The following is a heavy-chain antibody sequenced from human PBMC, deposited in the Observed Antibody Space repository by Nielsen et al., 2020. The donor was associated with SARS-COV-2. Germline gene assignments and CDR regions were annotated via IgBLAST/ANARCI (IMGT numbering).Heavy chain of an antibody. CDR2: IYWNDDK. D-gene: IGHD3-22*01. CDR3: AHRRGYDSSGAFDI. V-gene: IGHV2-5*01. Sequence: SGPTLVKPTQTLTLTCTFSGFSLSTSGVGVGWIRQPPGKAPEWLALIYWNDDKRYSPSLKSRLTITKDTSKNQVVLAMTNMDPVDTATYYCAHRRGYDSSGAFDIWGQGTMVTVSS. J-gene: IGHJ3*02. CDR1: GFSLSTSGVG.